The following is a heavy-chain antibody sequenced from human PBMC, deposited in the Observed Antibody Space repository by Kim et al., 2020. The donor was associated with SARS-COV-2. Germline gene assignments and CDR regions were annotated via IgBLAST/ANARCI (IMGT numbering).Heavy chain of an antibody. V-gene: IGHV4-31*03. CDR3: AGLAAGDNWFDP. D-gene: IGHD6-25*01. Sequence: SETLSLTCTVSGVSISSSAYYWSWIRQHPGKGLEWIGHIYYSGTIDYNPSLRSRVTISEDTSKNQFSLQLNSVTAADTAVYFCAGLAAGDNWFDPWGQGTLVTVSS. CDR2: IYYSGTI. J-gene: IGHJ5*02. CDR1: GVSISSSAYY.